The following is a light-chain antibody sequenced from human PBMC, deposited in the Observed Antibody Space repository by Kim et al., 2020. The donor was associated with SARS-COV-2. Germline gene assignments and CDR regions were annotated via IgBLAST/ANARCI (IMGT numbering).Light chain of an antibody. Sequence: ASVGDRVTITCRASQSISSWLAWYQQKPGKAPKLLIYKASSLESGVPSRFSGSGSGTEFTLTISSLQPDDFATYYCQQYDSYPYTFGQGTKLEI. CDR3: QQYDSYPYT. CDR1: QSISSW. CDR2: KAS. J-gene: IGKJ2*01. V-gene: IGKV1-5*03.